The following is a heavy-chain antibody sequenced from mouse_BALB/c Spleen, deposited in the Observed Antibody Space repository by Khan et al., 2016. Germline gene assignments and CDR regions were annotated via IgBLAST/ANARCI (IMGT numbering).Heavy chain of an antibody. D-gene: IGHD2-10*01. CDR2: INSDSSTI. CDR3: TTEAYYAWFAY. V-gene: IGHV4-1*02. J-gene: IGHJ3*01. Sequence: EVQLVESGGGLVQPGGSLKLSCAASGFDFSRYWMNWVRQAPGKGLEWIGEINSDSSTINYTPSLEDKFIISRDNAKNTLYLQVNKVRSEDTALSYCTTEAYYAWFAYWGQGTLVTVSA. CDR1: GFDFSRYW.